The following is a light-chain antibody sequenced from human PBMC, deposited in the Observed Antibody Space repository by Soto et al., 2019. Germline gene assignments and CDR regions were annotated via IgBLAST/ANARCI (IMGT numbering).Light chain of an antibody. J-gene: IGKJ1*01. CDR2: KIA. CDR3: MQGTHWPPRT. CDR1: QSRVYNNGHTY. Sequence: DVVMTQSPLSLPVTLGQPASISCRSSQSRVYNNGHTYLNWCQPRPGPSPRRLIYKIAKRDPGVPDRCSGSGSGTDFTLKISRGDAEDVGVYYCMQGTHWPPRTFGQGTKVEIK. V-gene: IGKV2-30*01.